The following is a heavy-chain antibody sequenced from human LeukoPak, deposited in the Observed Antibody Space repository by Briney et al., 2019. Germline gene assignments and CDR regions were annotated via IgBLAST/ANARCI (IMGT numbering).Heavy chain of an antibody. CDR3: ARGRAMYSWRPYYFDY. Sequence: GGSLRLSCAASRFTFCSCSMNWVRQAPGKGLEWVSYISSSSSTIYYADSVKCRFTISRDNAKNSLYLQMNCLRAEDTAVYYCARGRAMYSWRPYYFDYWGQGTLVTVSS. J-gene: IGHJ4*02. CDR2: ISSSSSTI. D-gene: IGHD1-26*01. CDR1: RFTFCSCS. V-gene: IGHV3-48*01.